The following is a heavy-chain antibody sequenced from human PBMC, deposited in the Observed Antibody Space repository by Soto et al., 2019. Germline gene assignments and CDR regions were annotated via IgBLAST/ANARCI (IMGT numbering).Heavy chain of an antibody. J-gene: IGHJ6*02. CDR3: PRVPDSATCYYDYYSGMDV. CDR2: IYPADSDT. CDR1: GYSFASQW. V-gene: IGHV5-51*01. Sequence: PGESLKISCKGSGYSFASQWIGWVRQRPGKGLEWMGNIYPADSDTRYSPSFQGQVTISVDKSIRTVYLQWTSLKASDTAIYYCPRVPDSATCYYDYYSGMDVWGQGTMVTVSS. D-gene: IGHD3-10*01.